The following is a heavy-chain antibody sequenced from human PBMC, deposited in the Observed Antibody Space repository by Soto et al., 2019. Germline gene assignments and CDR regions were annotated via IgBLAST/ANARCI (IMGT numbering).Heavy chain of an antibody. Sequence: SETLSLTCTVSGGSISSYYWSWIRQPPGKGLEWIGYIYYSGSTNYNPSLKSRVTISVDTSKNQFSLKLSSVTAADTAVYYCARNYGDYANDYWGQGTLVTVSS. CDR3: ARNYGDYANDY. D-gene: IGHD4-17*01. V-gene: IGHV4-59*08. CDR1: GGSISSYY. CDR2: IYYSGST. J-gene: IGHJ4*02.